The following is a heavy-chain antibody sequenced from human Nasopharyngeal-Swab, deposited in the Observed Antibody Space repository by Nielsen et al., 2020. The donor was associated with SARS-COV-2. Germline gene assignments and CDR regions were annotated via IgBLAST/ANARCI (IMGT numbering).Heavy chain of an antibody. Sequence: GESLKISCAASGFTFSDSAIHWVRQASGKGLEWVGRVRSKGNNYATAYSASVKGRFIIFRDDPTNTAYLQMNSLKTEDTAMYYCTRCGGGCYSGRDYWGRGTLVTVSS. V-gene: IGHV3-73*01. CDR2: VRSKGNNYAT. D-gene: IGHD2-15*01. J-gene: IGHJ4*02. CDR1: GFTFSDSA. CDR3: TRCGGGCYSGRDY.